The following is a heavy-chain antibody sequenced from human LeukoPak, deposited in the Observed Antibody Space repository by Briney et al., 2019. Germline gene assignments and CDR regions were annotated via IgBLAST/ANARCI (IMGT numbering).Heavy chain of an antibody. CDR1: GFTFSSYA. J-gene: IGHJ3*02. V-gene: IGHV3-23*01. Sequence: GGSLRLSCAASGFTFSSYAMSWVRQAPGKGLEWVSATSGTGGSTYYADSVKGRFTISRDNSKNTLYLQMNSLRAEDTAVYYYAKDRSGSYSDAFDIWGQGTMVTVSS. D-gene: IGHD1-26*01. CDR3: AKDRSGSYSDAFDI. CDR2: TSGTGGST.